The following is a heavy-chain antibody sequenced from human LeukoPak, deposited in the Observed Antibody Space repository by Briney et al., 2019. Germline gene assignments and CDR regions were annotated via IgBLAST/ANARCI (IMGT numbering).Heavy chain of an antibody. D-gene: IGHD6-13*01. J-gene: IGHJ6*03. CDR1: GGTFITYA. V-gene: IGHV1-69*13. CDR3: ARNLGSSSSPGVYYSYYMDV. CDR2: IIPIFGTA. Sequence: SVKVSCKASGGTFITYAISWVRQAPGQGLEWMGGIIPIFGTANYAQKFQDRVTITADESTSTVYMELSSLRSEDTAVYYCARNLGSSSSPGVYYSYYMDVWGKGTTVTISS.